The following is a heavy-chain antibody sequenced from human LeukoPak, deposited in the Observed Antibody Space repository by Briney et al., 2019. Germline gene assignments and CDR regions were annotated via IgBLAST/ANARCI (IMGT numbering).Heavy chain of an antibody. J-gene: IGHJ3*02. V-gene: IGHV1-46*01. CDR3: ARGKQQLPRSVLEI. CDR1: GYTFTSYY. CDR2: INPGGDST. Sequence: ASVKVSCKASGYTFTSYYMHWVRQAPGQGLEWMGMINPGGDSTSYAQKYQGRVTMTRDMSTSTVYMELSSLRSEDTAVYYCARGKQQLPRSVLEIWGQGTLVIVSS. D-gene: IGHD6-13*01.